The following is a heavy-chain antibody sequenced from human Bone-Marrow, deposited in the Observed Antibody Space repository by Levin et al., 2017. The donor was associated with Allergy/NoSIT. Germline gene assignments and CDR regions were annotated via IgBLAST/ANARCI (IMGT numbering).Heavy chain of an antibody. CDR2: IYYSGST. Sequence: SQTLSLTCTVSGGSISSYYWSWIRQPPGKGLEWIGYIYYSGSTNYNPSLKSRVTISVDTSKNQFSLKLSSVTAADTAVYYCAREGYDILTPRAFDIWGQGTMVTVSS. D-gene: IGHD3-9*01. CDR3: AREGYDILTPRAFDI. CDR1: GGSISSYY. J-gene: IGHJ3*02. V-gene: IGHV4-59*01.